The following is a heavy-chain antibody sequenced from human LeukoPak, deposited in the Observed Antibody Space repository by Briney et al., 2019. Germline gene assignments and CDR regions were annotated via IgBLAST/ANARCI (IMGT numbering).Heavy chain of an antibody. V-gene: IGHV1-2*02. D-gene: IGHD2-15*01. J-gene: IGHJ6*02. CDR2: INPNSGGP. CDR1: GYTFTGYY. CDR3: ARGGGLGCSGGSCYGHYYYGMDV. Sequence: ASVKVSCKTSGYTFTGYYMHWVRQAPGQRLEWIAWINPNSGGPNYAQKFQGRVTMTRDTSISTAYMELSRLRSDDTAVYYCARGGGLGCSGGSCYGHYYYGMDVWGQGTTVTVSS.